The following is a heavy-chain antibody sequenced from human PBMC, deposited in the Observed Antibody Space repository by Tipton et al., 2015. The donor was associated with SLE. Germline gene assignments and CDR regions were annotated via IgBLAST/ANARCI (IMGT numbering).Heavy chain of an antibody. CDR2: ISSSGSTI. CDR1: GFTFSDYY. V-gene: IGHV3-11*04. Sequence: SLRLSCAASGFTFSDYYMSWIRQAPGKGLEWVSYISSSGSTIYYADSVKGRFTISRDNAKNSLYLQMNSLRAEDTAVYYCARAHPESGGDYGVAAFDIWGQGTTVTVSS. J-gene: IGHJ3*02. D-gene: IGHD2-21*02. CDR3: ARAHPESGGDYGVAAFDI.